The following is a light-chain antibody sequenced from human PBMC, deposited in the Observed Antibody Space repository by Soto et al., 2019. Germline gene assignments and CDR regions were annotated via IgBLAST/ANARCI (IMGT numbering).Light chain of an antibody. CDR1: QSVSSSS. J-gene: IGKJ1*01. CDR3: QQRSNWPTT. V-gene: IGKV3D-20*02. Sequence: EIVLTQSPGTLSLSPGERATLSCRASQSVSSSSLAWYQQKPGQAPRLLIYGASSRATGIPDRFSGSGSGTDFTLTITRLEPEDFAVYYCQQRSNWPTTFGQGTKVDIK. CDR2: GAS.